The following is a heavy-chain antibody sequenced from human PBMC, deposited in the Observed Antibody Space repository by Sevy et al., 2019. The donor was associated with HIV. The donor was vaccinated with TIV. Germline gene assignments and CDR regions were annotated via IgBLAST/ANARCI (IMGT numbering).Heavy chain of an antibody. D-gene: IGHD6-13*01. CDR2: INHSGST. J-gene: IGHJ1*01. CDR3: ARKGYSSSWYFGEYFQH. V-gene: IGHV4-34*01. Sequence: SETLSLTCAVYGGSFSGYYWSWIRQPPGKGLEWIGEINHSGSTNYNPSLKSRVTISVDTSKNQFSLKLSSVTAADTAVYYCARKGYSSSWYFGEYFQHWGQGTLVTVSS. CDR1: GGSFSGYY.